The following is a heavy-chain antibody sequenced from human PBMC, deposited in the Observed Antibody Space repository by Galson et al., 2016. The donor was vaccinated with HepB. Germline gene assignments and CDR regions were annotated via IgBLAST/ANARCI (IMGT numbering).Heavy chain of an antibody. CDR1: GDSVSSNRAA. CDR2: TYYRSKWYN. D-gene: IGHD3-22*01. CDR3: ARADSYHSSAYFY. J-gene: IGHJ4*01. Sequence: CAISGDSVSSNRAAWNWIRQSPSRGLEWLGRTYYRSKWYNDYAMSVKSRIAINPDTSKNQFSLQLNSVTPEDTAVYYCARADSYHSSAYFYWGQGTLVTVSS. V-gene: IGHV6-1*01.